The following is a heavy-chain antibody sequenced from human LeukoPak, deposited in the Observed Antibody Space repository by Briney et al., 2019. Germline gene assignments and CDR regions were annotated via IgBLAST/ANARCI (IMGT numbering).Heavy chain of an antibody. CDR1: GFTFSSYA. CDR2: ISSNGGST. V-gene: IGHV3-64*01. D-gene: IGHD3-16*01. CDR3: ARVRGAYYFDY. Sequence: PGGSLRLSCAASGFTFSSYAMHWVRQAPGKWLEFVSAISSNGGSTYFANSVKGRFTISRDNSKSTLFLQMGSLRAEDMAVYYCARVRGAYYFDYWGQGTLVTVSS. J-gene: IGHJ4*02.